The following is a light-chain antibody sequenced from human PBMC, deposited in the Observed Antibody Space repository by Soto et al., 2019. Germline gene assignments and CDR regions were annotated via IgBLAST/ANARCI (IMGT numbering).Light chain of an antibody. J-gene: IGKJ1*01. CDR3: QQYGSSPWT. CDR1: QSVSSNY. V-gene: IGKV3-20*01. Sequence: EIVLTQSPGTLSLSPGERATLSCRASQSVSSNYLAWYQQKPGPAPRPLIYGASSRATGIPDRFSGSGAGTDFTLTISRLESEDFAVYYCQQYGSSPWTFGQGTKVEIK. CDR2: GAS.